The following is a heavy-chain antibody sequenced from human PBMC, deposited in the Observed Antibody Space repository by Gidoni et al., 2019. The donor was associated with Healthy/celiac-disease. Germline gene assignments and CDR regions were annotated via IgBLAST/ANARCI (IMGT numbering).Heavy chain of an antibody. J-gene: IGHJ4*02. CDR2: IWYDGSNK. CDR1: GFTFSSYG. CDR3: ARDEGVGANPTYFDY. Sequence: QVQLVESGGGVVQPGRSLRLSCAASGFTFSSYGMHWVRQAPGKGLEWVAVIWYDGSNKYYADSVKGRFTISRDNSKNTLYLQMNSLRAEDTAVYYCARDEGVGANPTYFDYWGQGTLVTVSS. V-gene: IGHV3-33*01. D-gene: IGHD1-26*01.